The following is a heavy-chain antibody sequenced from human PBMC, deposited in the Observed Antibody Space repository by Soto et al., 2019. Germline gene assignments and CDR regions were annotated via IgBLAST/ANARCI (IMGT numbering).Heavy chain of an antibody. CDR2: ISYEGSNT. CDR3: ARVTNGNNLYYFSGLDV. D-gene: IGHD2-8*01. Sequence: SLRLSCVASGFTFDTYGIRLVRQAPGKGLQWVALISYEGSNTYYADSVRGRFTISRDNSKNTLYLQINALRPEDTGVYYCARVTNGNNLYYFSGLDVWGQGTSVTVPS. J-gene: IGHJ6*02. CDR1: GFTFDTYG. V-gene: IGHV3-30-3*01.